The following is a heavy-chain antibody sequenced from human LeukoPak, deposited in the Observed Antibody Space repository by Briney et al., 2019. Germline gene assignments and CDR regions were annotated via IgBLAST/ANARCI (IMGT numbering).Heavy chain of an antibody. CDR2: INHSGST. Sequence: SETLSLTCTVSGGSISSYYWSWIRQPPGKGLEWIGEINHSGSTNYNPSLKSRVTISVDTSKNQFSLKLSSVTAADTAVYYCARVGRSSVYYYDSSGKYYFDYWGQGTLVTVSS. V-gene: IGHV4-34*01. CDR3: ARVGRSSVYYYDSSGKYYFDY. D-gene: IGHD3-22*01. CDR1: GGSISSYY. J-gene: IGHJ4*02.